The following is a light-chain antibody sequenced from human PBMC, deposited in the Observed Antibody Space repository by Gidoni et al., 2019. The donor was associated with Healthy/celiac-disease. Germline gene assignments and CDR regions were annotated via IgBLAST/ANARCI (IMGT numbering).Light chain of an antibody. Sequence: DIQLTQSPFSLSASVGDRVTITCRASQSISSYLNWYQQKPGKAPKLLIYAASSLQSGVPSGCSGSGSGTDFTLTISSLQPEDFATYYCRQSYSTPLTFGGGTKVEIK. V-gene: IGKV1-39*01. CDR1: QSISSY. CDR3: RQSYSTPLT. CDR2: AAS. J-gene: IGKJ4*01.